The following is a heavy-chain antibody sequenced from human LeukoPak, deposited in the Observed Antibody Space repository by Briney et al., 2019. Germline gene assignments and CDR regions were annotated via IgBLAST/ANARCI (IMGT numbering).Heavy chain of an antibody. CDR1: GGSISSYY. V-gene: IGHV4-59*08. CDR3: ARHPGLVVAALDY. CDR2: IYYSGST. Sequence: SETLSLTRTVSGGSISSYYWSWIRQPPGKGLEWIGYIYYSGSTNYNPSLKSRVTISVDTSKNQFSLKLSSVTAADTAVYYCARHPGLVVAALDYWGQGTLVTVSS. D-gene: IGHD2-15*01. J-gene: IGHJ4*02.